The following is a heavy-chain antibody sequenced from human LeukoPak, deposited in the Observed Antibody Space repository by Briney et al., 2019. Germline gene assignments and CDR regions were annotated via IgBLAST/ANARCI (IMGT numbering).Heavy chain of an antibody. CDR1: GFTFSSYA. V-gene: IGHV3-7*01. CDR2: IKEDGSEK. J-gene: IGHJ4*02. D-gene: IGHD1-7*01. CDR3: ASSRDSYGRHLTGTFDY. Sequence: PGGSLRLSCAASGFTFSSYAMHWVRQAPGKGLEWVANIKEDGSEKYYVDSVEGRFTISRDNAKNSLYLQMNSLRAEDTAVYYCASSRDSYGRHLTGTFDYWGQGTLVTVSS.